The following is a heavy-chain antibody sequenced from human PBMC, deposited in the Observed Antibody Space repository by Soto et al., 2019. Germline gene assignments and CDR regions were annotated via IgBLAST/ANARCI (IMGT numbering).Heavy chain of an antibody. CDR1: GFTFSDYS. J-gene: IGHJ4*02. Sequence: VQLVESGGGLVKTSGSLRIACAASGFTFSDYSMSWVRQAPGKGLEWVSYISSSGNTIYYADSVKGRFTISRDNAKNSVYLQMNSLRAEDTALYFCAKMSSENYYDPVFSWGQGTLVTVSS. D-gene: IGHD3-22*01. CDR3: AKMSSENYYDPVFS. V-gene: IGHV3-11*01. CDR2: ISSSGNTI.